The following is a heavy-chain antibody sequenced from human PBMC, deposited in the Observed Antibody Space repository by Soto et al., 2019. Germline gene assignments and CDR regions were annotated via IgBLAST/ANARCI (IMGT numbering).Heavy chain of an antibody. D-gene: IGHD2-15*01. CDR3: ARVHGGYCSGGSCYSRPHLTFDP. Sequence: EVQLVESGGGLVKPGGSLRLSCASSGFTFSSYSMNWVRQAPGKGLEWVSSISSSSSYIYYADSVKGRFTISRDNAKNSLYLQMNSLRDEDTAVYYCARVHGGYCSGGSCYSRPHLTFDPWGQGTLVTVSS. J-gene: IGHJ5*02. CDR2: ISSSSSYI. V-gene: IGHV3-21*01. CDR1: GFTFSSYS.